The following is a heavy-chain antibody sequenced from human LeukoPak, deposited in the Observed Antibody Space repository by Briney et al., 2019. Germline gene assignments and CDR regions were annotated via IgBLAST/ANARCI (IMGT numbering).Heavy chain of an antibody. J-gene: IGHJ6*02. Sequence: GGSLRLPCPASGFTFSSYAMHWFRQPPAKGLEGVAVIYYVGSNKYHAESVKGRFTISRDNSKNTLYLQMNSLRAEETAVYYCARVRLDYYYYYGMDVWGQGTTVTVSS. V-gene: IGHV3-30*03. CDR1: GFTFSSYA. D-gene: IGHD3-22*01. CDR3: ARVRLDYYYYYGMDV. CDR2: IYYVGSNK.